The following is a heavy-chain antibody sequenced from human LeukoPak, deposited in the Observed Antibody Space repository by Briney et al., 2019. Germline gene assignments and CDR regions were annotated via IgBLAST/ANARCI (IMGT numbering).Heavy chain of an antibody. CDR1: GASISSGSDY. D-gene: IGHD3-16*02. Sequence: SETLSLTCTVSGASISSGSDYWGWIRQPPGKGLEWIGSIYYSGCGSIYYNPSLEGRVTISVDTSKNQFSLKLSSVTAADTAVYYCVRRRTTFDMTFGGLIVDCLDVWGQGTTVTVSS. CDR3: VRRRTTFDMTFGGLIVDCLDV. J-gene: IGHJ6*02. V-gene: IGHV4-39*01. CDR2: IYYSGCGSI.